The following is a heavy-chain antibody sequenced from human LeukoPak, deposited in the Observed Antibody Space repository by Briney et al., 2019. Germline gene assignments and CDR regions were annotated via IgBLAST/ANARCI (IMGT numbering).Heavy chain of an antibody. CDR3: ATEYYGAYNY. CDR1: GFTFSSYA. CDR2: ISTNGGST. D-gene: IGHD4-17*01. V-gene: IGHV3-64*01. J-gene: IGHJ4*02. Sequence: TGGSLRLSCAASGFTFSSYAMHWVRQAPGKGLEYVSAISTNGGSTYYANSVKGRFTISRDNSKNTLYLQMGSVRAEDMAVYYCATEYYGAYNYWGQGTLVTVSS.